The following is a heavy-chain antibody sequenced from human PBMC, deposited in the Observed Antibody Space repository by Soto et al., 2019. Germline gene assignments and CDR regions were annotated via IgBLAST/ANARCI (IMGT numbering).Heavy chain of an antibody. V-gene: IGHV3-43*01. CDR1: GFTFGSYT. D-gene: IGHD3-10*01. J-gene: IGHJ6*02. CDR2: ISWNGGSS. CDR3: AKNKGADGSGGGDV. Sequence: EEQLVESGGAVVQPGGSLRLSCEASGFTFGSYTMHWVRQAPGKGLEWVSLISWNGGSSFYADSVKGRFTISRDNSRDPLLPEKNSLEPEDNPLYFCAKNKGADGSGGGDVWGHGTTVTVSS.